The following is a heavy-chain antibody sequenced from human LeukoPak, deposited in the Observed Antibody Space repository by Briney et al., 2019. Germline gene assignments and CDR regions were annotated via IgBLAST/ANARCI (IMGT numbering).Heavy chain of an antibody. J-gene: IGHJ4*02. CDR2: INAYNGNT. V-gene: IGHV1-18*01. CDR3: SRRQGTTLSFDY. CDR1: GYTFNTYG. Sequence: ASVKVSCKASGYTFNTYGFSWVRQAPGQGLEWMGWINAYNGNTNYAQKLQGRVTMTTETSTSTAHMVLRSLRSDDTTVYYCSRRQGTTLSFDYWGQGTLVTVSS. D-gene: IGHD1-1*01.